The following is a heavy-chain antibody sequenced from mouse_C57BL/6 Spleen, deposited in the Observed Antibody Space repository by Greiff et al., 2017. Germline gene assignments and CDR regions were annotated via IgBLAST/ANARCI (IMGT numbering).Heavy chain of an antibody. D-gene: IGHD3-2*02. Sequence: QVQLQQPGAELVRPGSSVKLSCKASGYTFTSYWMALVKQRPGQGLAWICNIYPSDSETHYNQKFKDKATFTVYKSSSTAYMQLSSLTSEDSAVYYCARKGRLRSCSYYAMDYWGQGTSVTVSS. CDR3: ARKGRLRSCSYYAMDY. CDR1: GYTFTSYW. V-gene: IGHV1-61*01. CDR2: IYPSDSET. J-gene: IGHJ4*01.